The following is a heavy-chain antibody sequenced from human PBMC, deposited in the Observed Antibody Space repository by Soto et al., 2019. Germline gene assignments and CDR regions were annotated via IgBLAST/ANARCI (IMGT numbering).Heavy chain of an antibody. CDR3: ANLDSSGGMDV. Sequence: GGSLRLSCAASGFTFSSYGMHWVRQAPGKGLEWVAVISYDGSNKYYADSVKGRFTISRDNSKNTLYLQMNGLRAEDTAVDYCANLDSSGGMDVWGQGTTVTVSS. CDR2: ISYDGSNK. CDR1: GFTFSSYG. J-gene: IGHJ6*02. D-gene: IGHD3-22*01. V-gene: IGHV3-30*18.